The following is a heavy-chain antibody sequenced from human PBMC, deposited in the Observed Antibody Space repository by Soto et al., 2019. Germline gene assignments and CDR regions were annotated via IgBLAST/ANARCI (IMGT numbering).Heavy chain of an antibody. V-gene: IGHV3-7*01. CDR3: ARYLVRTSAGYYYFYSMDF. Sequence: GGSLSLSCAASGFTFSSYWMNSVRQAPGKGLEWVANIKEDGSEKYFVDSMKGRFTISRDNAKNSLYLQMNSLRAEDTAVYYCARYLVRTSAGYYYFYSMDFWGQGTTVTVSS. J-gene: IGHJ6*02. CDR2: IKEDGSEK. CDR1: GFTFSSYW. D-gene: IGHD1-1*01.